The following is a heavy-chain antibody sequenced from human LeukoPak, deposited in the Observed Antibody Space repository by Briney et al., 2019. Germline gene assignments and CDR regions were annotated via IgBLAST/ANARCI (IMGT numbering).Heavy chain of an antibody. CDR2: IGGDSST. J-gene: IGHJ4*01. Sequence: PGVSLRLSCEASGFTFSSYALSWVRQAPGKGLEWVAAIGGDSSTYYTGSVRGRFTISRDNSKNTVYLQMSSLRVEDTAVYYCAKKGSYSSGWYGRHYFDSWGQGTLVTVSS. D-gene: IGHD6-19*01. V-gene: IGHV3-23*01. CDR1: GFTFSSYA. CDR3: AKKGSYSSGWYGRHYFDS.